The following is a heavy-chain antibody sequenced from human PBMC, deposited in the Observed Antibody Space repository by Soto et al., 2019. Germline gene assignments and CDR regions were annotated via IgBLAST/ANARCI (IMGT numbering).Heavy chain of an antibody. CDR2: ITASGGST. CDR1: GFTFRDFA. CDR3: ARTTPVTPFY. D-gene: IGHD4-17*01. J-gene: IGHJ4*02. V-gene: IGHV3-23*01. Sequence: VQMLESGGGLVQPGESLRLSCGVSGFTFRDFAMGWVRQAPGKGLEWVSYITASGGSTSYADSVKGRFTVSRDNSKNTLYLQMSSLRAEDTAIYYCARTTPVTPFYWGQGTLVTVSS.